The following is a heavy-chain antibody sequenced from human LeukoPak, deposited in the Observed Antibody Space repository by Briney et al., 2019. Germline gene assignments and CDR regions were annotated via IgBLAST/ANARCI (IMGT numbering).Heavy chain of an antibody. D-gene: IGHD5-18*01. CDR1: GFTFSNYW. CDR2: LNSDGSST. J-gene: IGHJ4*02. CDR3: ARGAGYSYVIFDS. V-gene: IGHV3-74*01. Sequence: GGSLRLSCAASGFTFSNYWMHWVRQAPGKVLVLVSRLNSDGSSTSYADPVKGRFTISRDNAKNTLYLQMNSLRAEDAAVYYCARGAGYSYVIFDSWGQGTLVTVPS.